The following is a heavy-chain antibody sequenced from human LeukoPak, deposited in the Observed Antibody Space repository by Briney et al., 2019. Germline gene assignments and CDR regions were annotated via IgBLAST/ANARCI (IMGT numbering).Heavy chain of an antibody. D-gene: IGHD3-22*01. CDR2: ISSSSSNI. Sequence: GGSLRLSCAASGFTFSSYSMNWVRQAPGKGLEWVSYISSSSSNIYYADSVKGRFTISRDNAKNSLYLQMNSLRAEDTAVYYCARVKDWYYYDSRFDYWGQGTLVTVSS. V-gene: IGHV3-48*01. CDR1: GFTFSSYS. CDR3: ARVKDWYYYDSRFDY. J-gene: IGHJ4*02.